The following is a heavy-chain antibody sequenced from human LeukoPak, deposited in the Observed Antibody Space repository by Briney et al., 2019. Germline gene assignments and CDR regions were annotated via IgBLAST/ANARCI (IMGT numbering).Heavy chain of an antibody. V-gene: IGHV4-59*01. CDR1: GGSISSYY. CDR2: IYYSGST. Sequence: SETLSLTCTVSGGSISSYYWSWIRQPPGKGLEWIGYIYYSGSTNYNPSLKSRVTISVDTSKNQFSLKLSSVTAADTAVYYCARGPYYYGSGSYFRFDYWGQGTLVTVSS. J-gene: IGHJ4*02. D-gene: IGHD3-10*01. CDR3: ARGPYYYGSGSYFRFDY.